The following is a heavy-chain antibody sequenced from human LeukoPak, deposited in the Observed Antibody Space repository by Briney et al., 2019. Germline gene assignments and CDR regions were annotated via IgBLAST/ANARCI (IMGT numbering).Heavy chain of an antibody. Sequence: GRSLRLSCAASGFTFSSYAMHWVRQAPGKGLEWVAVISYDGSNKYYADSVKGRFTISRDNSKNTLYLQMNSLRAGDTAVYYCARDGLGYCSSTSCPKDWYFDLWGRGTLVTVSS. CDR2: ISYDGSNK. CDR1: GFTFSSYA. V-gene: IGHV3-30-3*01. D-gene: IGHD2-2*01. J-gene: IGHJ2*01. CDR3: ARDGLGYCSSTSCPKDWYFDL.